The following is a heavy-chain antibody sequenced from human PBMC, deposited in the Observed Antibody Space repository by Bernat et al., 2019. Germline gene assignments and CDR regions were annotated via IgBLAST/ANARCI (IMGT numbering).Heavy chain of an antibody. V-gene: IGHV3-33*06. J-gene: IGHJ4*02. Sequence: QVQLVESGGGVVQPGRSLRLSCAASGFTFSSYGMHWVRQAPGKGLAWVAVIWYDGRNKYYADSVKCRFTISKDNSKNTLYLQMNSLRAEDTAVYYCAKDESGMVATYWGQGTLVTVSS. CDR3: AKDESGMVATY. CDR1: GFTFSSYG. D-gene: IGHD5-12*01. CDR2: IWYDGRNK.